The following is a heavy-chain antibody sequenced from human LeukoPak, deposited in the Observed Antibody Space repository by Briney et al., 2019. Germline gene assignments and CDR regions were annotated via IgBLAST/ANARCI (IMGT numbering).Heavy chain of an antibody. V-gene: IGHV1-2*04. Sequence: GASVKVSCKASGYTFTDYYMHWVRQAPGQGLEWMGWINPNSGGTHYPQKFQGWVTMTRDTSISTAYMEMSRLTSDDTAVFYCARGGPYYDSSRANGLNYWGQGTLVTVSS. CDR1: GYTFTDYY. CDR2: INPNSGGT. CDR3: ARGGPYYDSSRANGLNY. D-gene: IGHD3-22*01. J-gene: IGHJ4*02.